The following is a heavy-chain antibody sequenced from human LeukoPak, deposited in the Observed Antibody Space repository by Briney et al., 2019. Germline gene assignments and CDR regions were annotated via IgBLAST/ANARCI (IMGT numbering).Heavy chain of an antibody. D-gene: IGHD5-18*01. CDR2: INHSGST. J-gene: IGHJ5*02. CDR3: ARCGYSYGSGIRFWFDP. Sequence: SETLSLTCADYGGSFSGYYWSWIRQPPGKGLEWIGEINHSGSTNYNPSLKSRVTISVDTSKNQFSLKLSSVTAADTAVYYCARCGYSYGSGIRFWFDPWGQGTLVTVSS. CDR1: GGSFSGYY. V-gene: IGHV4-34*01.